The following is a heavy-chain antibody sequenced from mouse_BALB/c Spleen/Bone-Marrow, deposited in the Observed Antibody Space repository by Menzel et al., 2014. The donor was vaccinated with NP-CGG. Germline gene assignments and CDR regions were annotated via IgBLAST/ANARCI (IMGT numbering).Heavy chain of an antibody. V-gene: IGHV1S34*01. CDR1: GYSFTGYY. CDR3: ARGGNYVPLAY. CDR2: ISCYNGAT. J-gene: IGHJ3*01. D-gene: IGHD2-1*01. Sequence: LVETGASVKISYKASGYSFTGYYMHWVKQSHGKSIEWIGYISCYNGATSYNQKFKGKATFTVDTSSSTAYMQFNSLTSEDSAVYYCARGGNYVPLAYWGQGTLVTVSA.